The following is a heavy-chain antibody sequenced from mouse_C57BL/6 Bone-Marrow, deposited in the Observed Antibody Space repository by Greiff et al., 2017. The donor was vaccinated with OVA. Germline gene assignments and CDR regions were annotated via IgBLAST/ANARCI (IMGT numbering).Heavy chain of an antibody. CDR3: APTMVTTFDY. V-gene: IGHV1-64*01. D-gene: IGHD2-9*01. CDR2: IHPNSGST. Sequence: QVQLQQSGAELVKPGASVKLSCKASGYTFTSYWMHWVKQRPGQGLEWIGMIHPNSGSTNYNEKFKSKATLTVDKSSSTAYMQLSSLTSEDSAVYYCAPTMVTTFDYWGQGTTLTVSS. J-gene: IGHJ2*01. CDR1: GYTFTSYW.